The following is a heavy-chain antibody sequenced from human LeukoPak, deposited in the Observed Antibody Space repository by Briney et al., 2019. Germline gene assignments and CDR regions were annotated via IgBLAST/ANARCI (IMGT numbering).Heavy chain of an antibody. J-gene: IGHJ4*02. CDR2: IYYSGST. CDR3: ARRRVVARGYFDY. D-gene: IGHD2-15*01. V-gene: IGHV4-59*08. CDR1: GGSISSDY. Sequence: SETLSLTCTVSGGSISSDYWSWIRQPPGKGLEWIGYIYYSGSTNYNPSLKSRVTISVDTSKNQFSLKLNSVTAADTAVYYCARRRVVARGYFDYWGQGVLVTVSS.